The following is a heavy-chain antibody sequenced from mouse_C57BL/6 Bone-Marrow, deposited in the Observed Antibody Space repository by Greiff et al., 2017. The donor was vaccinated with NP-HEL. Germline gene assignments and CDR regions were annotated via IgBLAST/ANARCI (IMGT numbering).Heavy chain of an antibody. CDR1: GYTFTSYW. CDR2: IDPSDSYT. CDR3: AIWFDY. J-gene: IGHJ2*01. Sequence: QQPGAELVKPGASVKLSCKASGYTFTSYWMQWVKQRPGQGLEWIGEIDPSDSYTNYNQKFKGKATLTVDTSSSTAYMQLSSLTSEDSAVYYCAIWFDYWGQGTTLTVSS. V-gene: IGHV1-50*01.